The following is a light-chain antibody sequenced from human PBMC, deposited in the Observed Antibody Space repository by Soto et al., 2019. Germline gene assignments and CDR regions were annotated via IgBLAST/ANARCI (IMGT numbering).Light chain of an antibody. V-gene: IGLV2-14*03. CDR3: NSFTSSSTLV. Sequence: QSALTQPASVSGSPGQSITISCTGTSSDVGSYNYVSWYQQHPGKAPQLMIYEVSHRPSWVSSRFSGSKSGYTASLTISGLQAEDEADYYCNSFTSSSTLVFGGGTKLTVL. CDR1: SSDVGSYNY. CDR2: EVS. J-gene: IGLJ3*02.